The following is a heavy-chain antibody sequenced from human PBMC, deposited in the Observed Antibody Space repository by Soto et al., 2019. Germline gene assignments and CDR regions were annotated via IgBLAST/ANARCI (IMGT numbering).Heavy chain of an antibody. D-gene: IGHD3-10*01. CDR1: GGSFSSYA. CDR2: IIPIFGTA. Sequence: SVKVSCKASGGSFSSYAISWVRQAPGQGLEWMGGIIPIFGTANYAQKFQGRVTITRDTSASTAYMEMNSLRSEDTAVYYCARKDYYGSGIYYFDSWGQGTQVTVSS. CDR3: ARKDYYGSGIYYFDS. V-gene: IGHV1-69*05. J-gene: IGHJ4*02.